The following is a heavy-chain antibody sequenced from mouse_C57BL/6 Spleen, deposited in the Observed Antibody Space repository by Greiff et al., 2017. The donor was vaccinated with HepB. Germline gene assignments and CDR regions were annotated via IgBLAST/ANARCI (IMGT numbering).Heavy chain of an antibody. CDR3: ARGGDYSGYFDV. V-gene: IGHV3-6*01. CDR1: GYSITSGYY. Sequence: DVKLVESGPGLVKPSQSLSLTCSVTGYSITSGYYWNWIRQFPGNKLEWMGYISYDGSNNYNPSLKNRISITRDTSKNQFFLKLNSVTTEDTATYYCARGGDYSGYFDVWGTGTTVTVSS. J-gene: IGHJ1*03. CDR2: ISYDGSN. D-gene: IGHD1-1*01.